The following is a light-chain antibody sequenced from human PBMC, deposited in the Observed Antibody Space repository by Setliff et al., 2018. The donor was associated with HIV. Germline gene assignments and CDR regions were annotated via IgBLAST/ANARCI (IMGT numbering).Light chain of an antibody. J-gene: IGLJ1*01. Sequence: QSALAQPASVSGSPGQSITISCTGTSGDVGGYNYVSWYQHHPGKAPKLMICEVSNRPSGVSNRFSGSKSGNTASLTISGLQADDEADYYCSSYTSSSLYVFGTGTKVTVL. CDR2: EVS. CDR3: SSYTSSSLYV. CDR1: SGDVGGYNY. V-gene: IGLV2-14*01.